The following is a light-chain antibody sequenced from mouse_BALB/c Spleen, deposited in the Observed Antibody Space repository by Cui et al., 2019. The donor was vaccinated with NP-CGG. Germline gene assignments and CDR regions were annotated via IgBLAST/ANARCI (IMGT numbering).Light chain of an antibody. V-gene: IGLV1*01. CDR1: TGAVTTNNY. J-gene: IGLJ1*01. CDR2: GTN. Sequence: AVVTQESALTTSPGETVTLTCRSSTGAVTTNNYANWVQEKPDHLFTGLIGGTNNRAPGVPARFSGSLIGDKAALTITGAQTKDEAIYFCALWYSNHWVFGGGTKLTVL. CDR3: ALWYSNHWV.